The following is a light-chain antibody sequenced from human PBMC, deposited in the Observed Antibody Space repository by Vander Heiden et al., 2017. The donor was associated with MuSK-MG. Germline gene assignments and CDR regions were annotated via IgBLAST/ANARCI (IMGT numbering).Light chain of an antibody. V-gene: IGKV2D-29*01. Sequence: DIVMTQTPLSLSVTPGQPASISCQSTQTLLFSDGKTYLSWYLQKPGQPPQLLIYEGSNRCSGVPDRFSGSGSGTDFTLKISRVEPEDVGVYYCRQRVQLPLTFGGGTKVEIK. CDR2: EGS. J-gene: IGKJ4*01. CDR3: RQRVQLPLT. CDR1: QTLLFSDGKTY.